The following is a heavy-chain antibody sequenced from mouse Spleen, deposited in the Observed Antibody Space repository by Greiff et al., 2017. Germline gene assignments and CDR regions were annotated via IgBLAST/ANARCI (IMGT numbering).Heavy chain of an antibody. CDR1: GFSLTSYG. D-gene: IGHD1-1*01. CDR3: ARSFYYYGSSPIDY. CDR2: IWSGGST. Sequence: VQPQESGPGLVQPSQSLSITCTVSGFSLTSYGVHWVRQSPGKGLEWLGVIWSGGSTDYNAAFISRLSISKDNSKSQVFFKMNSLQADDTAIYYCARSFYYYGSSPIDYWGQGTTLTVSS. J-gene: IGHJ2*01. V-gene: IGHV2-2*01.